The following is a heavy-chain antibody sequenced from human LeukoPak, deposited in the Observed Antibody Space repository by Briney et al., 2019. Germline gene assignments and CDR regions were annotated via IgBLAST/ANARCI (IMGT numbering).Heavy chain of an antibody. CDR2: ISYDGSNK. J-gene: IGHJ3*02. CDR1: GFTFSSYA. CDR3: ARGHSSGWSDAFDI. Sequence: GGSLRLSCAAPGFTFSSYAMHWVRQAPGKGLEWVAVISYDGSNKYYADSVKGRFTISRDNSKNTLYLQMNSLRAEDTAVYYCARGHSSGWSDAFDIWGQGTMVTVSS. D-gene: IGHD6-19*01. V-gene: IGHV3-30-3*01.